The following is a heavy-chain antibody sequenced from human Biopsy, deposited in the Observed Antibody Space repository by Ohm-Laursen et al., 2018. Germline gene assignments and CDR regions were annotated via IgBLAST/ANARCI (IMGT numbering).Heavy chain of an antibody. CDR3: ARRGSGGRSFDY. Sequence: GTLSLTCTVSGDSISSYYWSWIRQPPGKGLEWIGFISNSGSTTYNPSLKSRVTISVDTSKNQFSLKLSSVTAADTALYYCARRGSGGRSFDYWGQGTLVTVSS. CDR2: ISNSGST. CDR1: GDSISSYY. J-gene: IGHJ4*02. V-gene: IGHV4-59*08. D-gene: IGHD2-15*01.